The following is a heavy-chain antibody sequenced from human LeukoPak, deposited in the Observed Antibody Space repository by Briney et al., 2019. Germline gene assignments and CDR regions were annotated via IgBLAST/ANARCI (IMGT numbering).Heavy chain of an antibody. V-gene: IGHV1-2*02. CDR3: AREEHCSGGSCPAHDMDV. CDR2: INPNSGGT. J-gene: IGHJ6*03. Sequence: GASVMVSCKASGYTFTGYYMHWVRQAPGQGLEWMGWINPNSGGTNYAQKFQGRVTMTRDTSISTAYMELSRLRSDDTAVYYCAREEHCSGGSCPAHDMDVWGKGTTATVSS. CDR1: GYTFTGYY. D-gene: IGHD2-15*01.